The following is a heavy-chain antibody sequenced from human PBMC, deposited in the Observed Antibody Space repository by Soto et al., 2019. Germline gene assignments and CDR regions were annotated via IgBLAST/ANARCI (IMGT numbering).Heavy chain of an antibody. V-gene: IGHV1-58*01. CDR1: GFTFSNSA. Sequence: SVKVSCKASGFTFSNSAVQWVRQARGQRLEWLGWIVVGSGNTNYAQKFQDRVTISRDMSTSTAYMDLGSLRSEDTAVYYCARAVYCTTPNCWDDFHYYNIDVWGQGTAVTVSS. CDR3: ARAVYCTTPNCWDDFHYYNIDV. J-gene: IGHJ6*02. D-gene: IGHD2-2*01. CDR2: IVVGSGNT.